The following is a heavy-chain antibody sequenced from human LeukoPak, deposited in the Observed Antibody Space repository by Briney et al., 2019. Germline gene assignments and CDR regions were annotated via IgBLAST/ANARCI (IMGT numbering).Heavy chain of an antibody. J-gene: IGHJ4*02. Sequence: KTSETLSLTCAVSGGSISSGGYSWSWIRQPPGKGLEWIGYIYHSGSTYYNPSLKSRVTISVDRPKNQFSLKLSSVTAADTAVYYCASSTRNSDYWGQGTLVTVSS. D-gene: IGHD2-2*01. CDR3: ASSTRNSDY. V-gene: IGHV4-30-2*01. CDR1: GGSISSGGYS. CDR2: IYHSGST.